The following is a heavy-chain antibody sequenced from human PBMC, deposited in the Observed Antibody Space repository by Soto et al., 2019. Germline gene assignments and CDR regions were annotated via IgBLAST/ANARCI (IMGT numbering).Heavy chain of an antibody. CDR3: ARNMDYYYGPGSGNGHGF. Sequence: QVQLVQSGAEVKEPGDSVSVSCEASGYTFTAYYIHWVRQAPGQGLEWMGWINPKFGDTAYAPDFQGRVSMTRDMSISTVYMELSRLTSDDTAIYYCARNMDYYYGPGSGNGHGFWGQGTTVTVFS. CDR1: GYTFTAYY. V-gene: IGHV1-2*02. J-gene: IGHJ6*02. CDR2: INPKFGDT. D-gene: IGHD3-10*01.